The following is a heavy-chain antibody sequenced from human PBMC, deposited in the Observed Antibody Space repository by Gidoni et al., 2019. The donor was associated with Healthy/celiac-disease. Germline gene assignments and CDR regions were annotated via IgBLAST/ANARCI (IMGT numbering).Heavy chain of an antibody. D-gene: IGHD6-13*01. Sequence: QVQLVQSGAEVKKPGSSVKVYCKAPGGTFSSYAISWVRQATGQGLEWMGGIIPIVGTANYAQKFQGRVTITADESTSTAYMELSSLRSEDTAVYYCARGMSSSWFSPFDYWGQGTLVTVSS. V-gene: IGHV1-69*01. CDR2: IIPIVGTA. CDR1: GGTFSSYA. CDR3: ARGMSSSWFSPFDY. J-gene: IGHJ4*02.